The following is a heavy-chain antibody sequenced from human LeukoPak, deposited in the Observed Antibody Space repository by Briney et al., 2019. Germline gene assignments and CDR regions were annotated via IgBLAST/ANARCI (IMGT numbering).Heavy chain of an antibody. Sequence: GGSLRLSCAASGFTFSDYYMSWIRQAPGKGLEWVSYVSSSGTTIYYADSVRGRFTVSRDNAKNSLYLQMNSLRAEDTAVYYCARVSNYEDYWGQGTLVTVSS. V-gene: IGHV3-11*01. J-gene: IGHJ4*02. CDR1: GFTFSDYY. CDR3: ARVSNYEDY. CDR2: VSSSGTTI. D-gene: IGHD3-22*01.